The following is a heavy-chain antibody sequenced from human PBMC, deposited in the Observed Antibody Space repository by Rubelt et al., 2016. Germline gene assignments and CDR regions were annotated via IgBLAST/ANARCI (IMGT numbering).Heavy chain of an antibody. J-gene: IGHJ4*02. CDR3: RGIWGSYIDY. Sequence: QVQLVQSGAEVKKPGASVKVSCKVSGYTLTELSMHWVRQAPGKGLEWLGGFDPEDGETIYARKFKGRVTMTEDTSTDTDCMELSSLRSEDTAVYYCRGIWGSYIDYWGQGTLVTVSS. CDR2: FDPEDGET. CDR1: GYTLTELS. V-gene: IGHV1-24*01. D-gene: IGHD3-16*01.